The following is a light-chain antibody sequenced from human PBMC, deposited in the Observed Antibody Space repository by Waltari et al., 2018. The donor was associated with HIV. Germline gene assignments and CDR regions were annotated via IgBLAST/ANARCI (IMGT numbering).Light chain of an antibody. CDR2: STN. CDR1: TGAVTSAYY. Sequence: QTVVTQEPSLTVSPGGTVTLTCASSTGAVTSAYYPNWFRLKPGQAPRALLYSTNFKPSCTPVRFSGSLLGGKAALTLSGVQPEDEAEYYCQLYYDGAWVFGGGTKLTVL. J-gene: IGLJ3*02. V-gene: IGLV7-43*01. CDR3: QLYYDGAWV.